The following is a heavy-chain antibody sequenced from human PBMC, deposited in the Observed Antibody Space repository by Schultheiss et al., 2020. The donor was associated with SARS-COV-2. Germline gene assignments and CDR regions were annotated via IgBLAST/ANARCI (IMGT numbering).Heavy chain of an antibody. CDR1: GFSLSNARMG. CDR2: IFSNDEK. J-gene: IGHJ4*02. D-gene: IGHD3-3*01. CDR3: AHISPPIWYDFWSGHFDY. Sequence: SGPTLVKPTETLTLTCTVSGFSLSNARMGVSWIRQPPGKALEWLAHIFSNDEKSYSTSLKSRLTIFKDTSKSQVVLTMTNMDPVDTATYYCAHISPPIWYDFWSGHFDYWGQGTLVTVSS. V-gene: IGHV2-26*01.